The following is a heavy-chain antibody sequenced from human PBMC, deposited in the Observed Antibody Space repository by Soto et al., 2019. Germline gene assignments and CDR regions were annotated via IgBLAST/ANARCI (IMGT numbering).Heavy chain of an antibody. V-gene: IGHV3-33*01. CDR1: GFFLRDFG. D-gene: IGHD5-12*01. Sequence: GGSLRLSCVASGFFLRDFGMHWVRQAPGKGLEWVSVIWYDGSNTYQGESVKGRFTMSRDISKNTLYLQMNSLRAEDTAVYYCARDTGSGYDLDYWGQGTLVTVSS. CDR3: ARDTGSGYDLDY. J-gene: IGHJ4*02. CDR2: IWYDGSNT.